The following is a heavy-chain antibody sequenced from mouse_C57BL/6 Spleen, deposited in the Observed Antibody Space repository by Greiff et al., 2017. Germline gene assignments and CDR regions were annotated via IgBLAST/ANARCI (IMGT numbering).Heavy chain of an antibody. V-gene: IGHV2-6*02. CDR1: GFSLTSYG. CDR2: IWSDGST. Sequence: QVQLQQSGPGLVAPSQSLSITCTVSGFSLTSYGVHWVRQPPGKGLEWLVVIWSDGSTTYNSALKSRLSISKDNSKSQVFLKMNSLQTDDTAMYYCARNRGSSPAMDYWGQGTSVTVSS. D-gene: IGHD1-1*01. J-gene: IGHJ4*01. CDR3: ARNRGSSPAMDY.